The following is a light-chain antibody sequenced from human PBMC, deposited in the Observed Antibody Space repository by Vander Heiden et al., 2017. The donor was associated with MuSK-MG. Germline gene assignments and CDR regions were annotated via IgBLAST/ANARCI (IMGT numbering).Light chain of an antibody. Sequence: DIQMTQSPSSLSASVGDRVTNTCRASQSISSYLNWYQQKPGKAPKLLIYAASSLQSGVPSRFSGSGSGTDFTLTISSLQPEDFATYYCQQSDSTLITFGGGTKVEIK. CDR1: QSISSY. CDR2: AAS. J-gene: IGKJ4*01. V-gene: IGKV1-39*01. CDR3: QQSDSTLIT.